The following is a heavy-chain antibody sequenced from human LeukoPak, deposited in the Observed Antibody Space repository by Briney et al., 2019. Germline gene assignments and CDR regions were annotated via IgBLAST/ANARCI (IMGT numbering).Heavy chain of an antibody. CDR2: ISGSGTST. J-gene: IGHJ4*02. CDR3: AKDPYFY. D-gene: IGHD2/OR15-2a*01. CDR1: GFTFTTYA. V-gene: IGHV3-23*01. Sequence: GGSLRLSRAASGFTFTTYAMSWVRQAPGKGLEWVSRISGSGTSTWYADSVKGRFTISRDNSKSTLYLQMNSLRAEDTAVYYCAKDPYFYWGQGTLATVSS.